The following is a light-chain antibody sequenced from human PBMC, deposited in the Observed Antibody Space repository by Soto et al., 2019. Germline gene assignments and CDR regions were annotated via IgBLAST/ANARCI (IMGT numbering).Light chain of an antibody. V-gene: IGLV2-14*01. CDR3: SSYRSSTTVVV. Sequence: QSVLTQPASVSGSPGQSIAISCTGTSSDIGGYNYVSWYQQHPGKAPKLIIYDVTNRPSGVSDRFSGSKSGNTASLTISGLQAEDEADYYCSSYRSSTTVVVFGRGTKLTVL. CDR2: DVT. CDR1: SSDIGGYNY. J-gene: IGLJ2*01.